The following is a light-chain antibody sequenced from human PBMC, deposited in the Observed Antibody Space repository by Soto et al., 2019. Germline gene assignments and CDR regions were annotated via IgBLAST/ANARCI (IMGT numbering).Light chain of an antibody. CDR3: SSYAGSSNV. CDR1: SSDVGGYNY. Sequence: QSALTQPRSVSGSPGQSVTISCTGSSSDVGGYNYVSWYQHHPDKVPKLMIYEVNKRPSGVPDRFSGSKSGNTASLTVSGLQAEDEADYYCSSYAGSSNVFGTGTKLTVL. V-gene: IGLV2-8*01. J-gene: IGLJ1*01. CDR2: EVN.